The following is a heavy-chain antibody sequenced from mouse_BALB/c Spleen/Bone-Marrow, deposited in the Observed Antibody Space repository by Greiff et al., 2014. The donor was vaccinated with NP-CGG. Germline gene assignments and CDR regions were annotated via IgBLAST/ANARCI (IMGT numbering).Heavy chain of an antibody. D-gene: IGHD2-3*01. Sequence: VMLVESGPELVKPGASVKISCKASGYAFSTSWMNWVKQRPGQGLEWIGRIYPGDGDTNYNGKFKGKATLTADKSSSTAYMQLSSLTSVDSAVYFCARSDGYHTMDYWGQGTSVTVSS. CDR3: ARSDGYHTMDY. CDR2: IYPGDGDT. CDR1: GYAFSTSW. V-gene: IGHV1-82*01. J-gene: IGHJ4*01.